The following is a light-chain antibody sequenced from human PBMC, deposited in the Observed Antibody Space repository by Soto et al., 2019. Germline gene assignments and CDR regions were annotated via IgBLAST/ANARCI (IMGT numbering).Light chain of an antibody. J-gene: IGLJ1*01. CDR2: GVS. V-gene: IGLV2-14*01. Sequence: QSVLTQPASVSGSPGQSITISCTGTSSDVGGSNHVSWYQQYPGKAPKLIIYGVSNRPSGISNRFSGSKSGSTASLTISGLQPEDEADYYCNSFTSITTYVFGTGTKVTVL. CDR1: SSDVGGSNH. CDR3: NSFTSITTYV.